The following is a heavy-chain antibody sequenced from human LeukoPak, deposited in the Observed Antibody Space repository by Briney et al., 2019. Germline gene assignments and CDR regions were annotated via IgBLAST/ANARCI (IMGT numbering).Heavy chain of an antibody. CDR1: GYTFTGYY. V-gene: IGHV1-2*02. D-gene: IGHD2-15*01. CDR3: ARIGAAGGEAFDI. J-gene: IGHJ3*02. CDR2: INPNSGAT. Sequence: GASVKVSCEASGYTFTGYYMHWVRQAPGQGLEWMGWINPNSGATNYAQKFQGRVTMTRDTSVSTAYLDLSRLSPDDTAVYHCARIGAAGGEAFDIWGQGTRVTVSS.